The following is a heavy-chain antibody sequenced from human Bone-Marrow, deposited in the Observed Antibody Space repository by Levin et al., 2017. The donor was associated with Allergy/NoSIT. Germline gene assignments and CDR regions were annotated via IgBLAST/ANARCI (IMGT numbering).Heavy chain of an antibody. CDR2: INPSGGST. V-gene: IGHV1-46*01. D-gene: IGHD6-19*01. Sequence: ASVKVSCKASGYTFTSYYMHWVRQAPGQGLEWMGIINPSGGSTSYAQKFQGRVTMTRDTSTSTVYMELSSLRSEDTAVYYCARPTIAVAGNSGRYYYYYYYGMDVWGQGTTVTVSS. CDR3: ARPTIAVAGNSGRYYYYYYYGMDV. CDR1: GYTFTSYY. J-gene: IGHJ6*02.